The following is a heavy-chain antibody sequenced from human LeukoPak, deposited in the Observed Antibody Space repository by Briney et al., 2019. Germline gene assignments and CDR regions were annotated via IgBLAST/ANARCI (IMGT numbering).Heavy chain of an antibody. J-gene: IGHJ4*02. V-gene: IGHV4-59*02. CDR1: GDSVTGYF. CDR3: ARGLYYYDSSGYYGY. CDR2: IYKIGTT. D-gene: IGHD3-22*01. Sequence: SETLSLTCTVFGDSVTGYFLNWVRQPPGKGLEWIGHIYKIGTTNYNPSLKSRLTISVDTSKNQFPLKLSSVTAADTAVYYCARGLYYYDSSGYYGYWGQGTLVTVSS.